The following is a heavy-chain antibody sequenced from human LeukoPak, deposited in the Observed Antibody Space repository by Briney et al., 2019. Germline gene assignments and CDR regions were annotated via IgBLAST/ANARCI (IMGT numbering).Heavy chain of an antibody. CDR1: GFTFSNCG. CDR3: AKVLRWTRFDY. J-gene: IGHJ4*02. Sequence: GGSLRLSCAASGFTFSNCGMSWVRQAPGKGLEWVSAISGSSDSTYYAESVKGRFTISRDNSKNTLYLQMNSLRAEDTAIYFCAKVLRWTRFDYWGQGTLVTVSS. D-gene: IGHD4-23*01. V-gene: IGHV3-23*01. CDR2: ISGSSDST.